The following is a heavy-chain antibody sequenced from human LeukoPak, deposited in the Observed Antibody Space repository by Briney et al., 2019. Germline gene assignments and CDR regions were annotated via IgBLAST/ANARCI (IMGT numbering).Heavy chain of an antibody. CDR2: ISSSSSYI. V-gene: IGHV3-21*01. D-gene: IGHD4-17*01. J-gene: IGHJ6*02. Sequence: SGGSLRLSCAASGFTFSSYSMNWVRQAPGKGLEWVSSISSSSSYIYYADSVKGRFTISRDNAKNSLYLQMNSLRAEDTAVYYCARHDYGDQIGMDAWGQGTTVTVSS. CDR3: ARHDYGDQIGMDA. CDR1: GFTFSSYS.